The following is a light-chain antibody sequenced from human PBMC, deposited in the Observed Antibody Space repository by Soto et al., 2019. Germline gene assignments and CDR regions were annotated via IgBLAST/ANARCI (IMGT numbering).Light chain of an antibody. CDR3: QHSGSSPPKYT. Sequence: EIVLTQSPGTLSLPPGERATLSCRASQSVSSSSLAWYQHRPGQAPRLLIYDAFSRATDIPDRFSGSGSGTDFTLTISRLEPEDFAVYYCQHSGSSPPKYTFGQGTKLEI. J-gene: IGKJ2*01. CDR2: DAF. CDR1: QSVSSSS. V-gene: IGKV3-20*01.